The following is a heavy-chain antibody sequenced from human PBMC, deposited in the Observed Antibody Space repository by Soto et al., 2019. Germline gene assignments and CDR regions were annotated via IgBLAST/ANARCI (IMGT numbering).Heavy chain of an antibody. CDR3: ARAVMGSYHSAY. CDR2: IAPHSGRT. D-gene: IGHD3-16*02. CDR1: GYAFTSYG. V-gene: IGHV1-18*04. J-gene: IGHJ4*02. Sequence: QVQLVQSGPEVKNPGASVRVSCVASGYAFTSYGVNWVRQAPGQGLEWMGWIAPHSGRTTYLPKFQGRVTMTADVYTNTAYMELRSLTSDDTGIYFCARAVMGSYHSAYWGQGTVVTVS.